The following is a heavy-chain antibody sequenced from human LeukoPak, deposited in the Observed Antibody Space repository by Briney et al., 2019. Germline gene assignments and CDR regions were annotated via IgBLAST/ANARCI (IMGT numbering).Heavy chain of an antibody. CDR3: AASITAGGTNPFSPNY. CDR1: GASISSTYYD. CDR2: IRYSGNT. Sequence: SETLSLTCPVSGASISSTYYDWGWIRQPPGKGLEWIANIRYSGNTYYNPSLKGRVTMSVDTSRNQSSLTLSSVTAADTAVYYCAASITAGGTNPFSPNYWGQGTLVTVSS. V-gene: IGHV4-39*01. J-gene: IGHJ4*02. D-gene: IGHD6-13*01.